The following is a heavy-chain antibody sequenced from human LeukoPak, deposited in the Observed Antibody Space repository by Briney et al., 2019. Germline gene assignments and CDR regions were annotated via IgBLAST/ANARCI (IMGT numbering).Heavy chain of an antibody. Sequence: PSQTLSLTCTVSGGSISSGSYYWSWIRQPAGKGLEWIGRIYTSGSTNYNPSLKSRVTISVDTSKNQFSLKLSSVTAADTAVYYCARVQSRRIFGVTYYYMDVWGKGTTVTVSS. J-gene: IGHJ6*03. CDR2: IYTSGST. CDR1: GGSISSGSYY. D-gene: IGHD3-3*01. V-gene: IGHV4-61*02. CDR3: ARVQSRRIFGVTYYYMDV.